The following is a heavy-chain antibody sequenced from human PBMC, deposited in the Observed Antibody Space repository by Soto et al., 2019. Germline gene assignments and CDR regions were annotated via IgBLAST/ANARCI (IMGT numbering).Heavy chain of an antibody. Sequence: QVQLVQSGAEVKKPGSSVKVSCKASGGTFSSYAISWVRQAPGQGLEWMGGIIPIFGTANYAQKFKGRVTITADESTSTAYMELSSLRSEDTAVYYCAREYLQAPTPTGGYDYWGQGSLVTVSS. CDR2: IIPIFGTA. D-gene: IGHD4-17*01. V-gene: IGHV1-69*01. CDR1: GGTFSSYA. CDR3: AREYLQAPTPTGGYDY. J-gene: IGHJ4*02.